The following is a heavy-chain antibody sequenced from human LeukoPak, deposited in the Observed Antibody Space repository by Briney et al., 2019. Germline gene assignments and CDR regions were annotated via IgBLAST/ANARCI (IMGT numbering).Heavy chain of an antibody. CDR3: ARERAVGWELIDY. V-gene: IGHV1-69*05. CDR2: IIPIFGTA. J-gene: IGHJ4*02. D-gene: IGHD6-19*01. Sequence: SVKVSCKASLGTFSSYAISWVRQAPGQGLEWMGRIIPIFGTANYAQKFQGRVTITTDESTSTAYMELSSLRSEDTAVYYCARERAVGWELIDYWGQGTLVTVSS. CDR1: LGTFSSYA.